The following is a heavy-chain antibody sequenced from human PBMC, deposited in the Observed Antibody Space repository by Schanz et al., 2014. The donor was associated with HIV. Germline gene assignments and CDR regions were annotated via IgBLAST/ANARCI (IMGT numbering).Heavy chain of an antibody. CDR3: AREGCIGGSSYCDF. CDR2: IKEDGIEK. D-gene: IGHD2-15*01. J-gene: IGHJ4*02. V-gene: IGHV3-7*01. CDR1: GFRFRSYW. Sequence: DVQLVESGGSLVQPGGSLRLSCAASGFRFRSYWMSWVRQAPGKGLEWVANIKEDGIEKYYVDSVKGRFTISRDNAKSSLYLQMSSLRAEDTAVYFCAREGCIGGSSYCDFWGQGSLVIVSS.